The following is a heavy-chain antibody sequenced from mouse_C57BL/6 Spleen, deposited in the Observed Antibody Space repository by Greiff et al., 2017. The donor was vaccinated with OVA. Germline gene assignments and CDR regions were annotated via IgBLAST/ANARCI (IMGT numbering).Heavy chain of an antibody. CDR1: GYTFTSYT. CDR2: INPSSGYT. D-gene: IGHD2-1*01. J-gene: IGHJ4*01. Sequence: VQLQQSGAELARPGASVKMSCKASGYTFTSYTMHWVKQRPGQGLEWIGYINPSSGYTKYNQKFKDKATLTADKSSSTAYMQLSSLTSEDSAVYYCARSDGIYYYAIDYWGQGTSGTVSS. V-gene: IGHV1-4*01. CDR3: ARSDGIYYYAIDY.